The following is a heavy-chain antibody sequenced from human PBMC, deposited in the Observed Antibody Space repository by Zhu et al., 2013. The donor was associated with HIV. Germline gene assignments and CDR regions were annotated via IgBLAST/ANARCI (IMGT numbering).Heavy chain of an antibody. J-gene: IGHJ5*02. CDR1: GYTFTSYD. CDR2: MNPNSGNT. V-gene: IGHV1-8*01. D-gene: IGHD7-27*01. CDR3: ARGIRARNPKWGSRNWFDT. Sequence: QVQLVQSGAEVKKPGASVKVSCKASGYTFTSYDINWVRQATGQGPEWMGWMNPNSGNTGYAQKFQGRVTMTRITSISTAYMELSSLRSEDTALYYCARGIRARNPKWGSRNWFDTGAREPWSSSPQ.